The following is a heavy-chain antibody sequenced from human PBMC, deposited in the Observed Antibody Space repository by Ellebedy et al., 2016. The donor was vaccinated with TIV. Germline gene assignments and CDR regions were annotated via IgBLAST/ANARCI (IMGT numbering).Heavy chain of an antibody. Sequence: AASVKVSCKASGYTFTGYYMHWVRQAPGQGLEWMGWINPNSGDTNYAQKFQGRVTMTRDTSISTAYMELSSLRSEDTAVYYCASAYYYGSGKIVSYYYGMDVWGQGTTVTVSS. CDR2: INPNSGDT. CDR3: ASAYYYGSGKIVSYYYGMDV. CDR1: GYTFTGYY. J-gene: IGHJ6*02. V-gene: IGHV1-2*02. D-gene: IGHD3-10*01.